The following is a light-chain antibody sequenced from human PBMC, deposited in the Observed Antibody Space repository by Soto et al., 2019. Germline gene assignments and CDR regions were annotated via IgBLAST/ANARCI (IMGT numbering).Light chain of an antibody. Sequence: QSAQTQPASVSGSPGQSITVSCTGTSSDVGAYNLVSWYQQHPGKAPRLIIYEGTKRPSGISHRFSGSKSDNTASLTISGLRAEDEAHYHCCSYAGSRTFVFGGGTKLTVL. CDR3: CSYAGSRTFV. CDR1: SSDVGAYNL. CDR2: EGT. J-gene: IGLJ3*02. V-gene: IGLV2-23*01.